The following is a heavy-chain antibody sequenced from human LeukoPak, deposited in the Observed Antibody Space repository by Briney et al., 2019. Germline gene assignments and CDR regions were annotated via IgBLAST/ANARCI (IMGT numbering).Heavy chain of an antibody. CDR3: ARLGYCDSSSCYLHYHYYMGV. V-gene: IGHV4-39*01. D-gene: IGHD2-2*01. CDR2: IFYSGST. CDR1: GGSLSSSSYY. Sequence: SETLSLTCTVSGGSLSSSSYYWGRIRQPPGKGLEWTGSIFYSGSTYYNPSLKSRVTISVDTSKNQFSLKLSSVTASDTAVYYCARLGYCDSSSCYLHYHYYMGVWGKGTTVTVSS. J-gene: IGHJ6*03.